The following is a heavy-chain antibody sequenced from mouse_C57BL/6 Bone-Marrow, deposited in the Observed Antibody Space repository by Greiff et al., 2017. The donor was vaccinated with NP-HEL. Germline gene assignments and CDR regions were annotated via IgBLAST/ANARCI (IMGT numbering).Heavy chain of an antibody. J-gene: IGHJ3*01. D-gene: IGHD2-4*01. CDR1: GFTFSSYA. CDR2: ISDGGSYT. CDR3: AREEGLRRN. Sequence: EVKLVESGGGLVKPGGSLKLSCAASGFTFSSYAMSWVRQTPEKRLEWVATISDGGSYTYYPDNVKGRFTISRDNAKNNLYMQMSHLKSEDTAMYYCAREEGLRRNWGQGTLVTVSA. V-gene: IGHV5-4*01.